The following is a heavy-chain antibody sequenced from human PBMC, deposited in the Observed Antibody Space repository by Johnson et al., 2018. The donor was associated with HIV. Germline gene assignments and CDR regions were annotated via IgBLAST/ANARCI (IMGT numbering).Heavy chain of an antibody. Sequence: VQLVESGGGLVQPGGSLRLSCAASGFTFSSYWMSWVRQAPGKGLEWVANIKQDGSEKDYVDSGKGRFTISRDNAKNSLYLQMNSLRAEDTAVYYCAREGGIAAAGTDAFDIWGQGTMVTVSS. J-gene: IGHJ3*02. CDR1: GFTFSSYW. CDR2: IKQDGSEK. V-gene: IGHV3-7*01. CDR3: AREGGIAAAGTDAFDI. D-gene: IGHD6-13*01.